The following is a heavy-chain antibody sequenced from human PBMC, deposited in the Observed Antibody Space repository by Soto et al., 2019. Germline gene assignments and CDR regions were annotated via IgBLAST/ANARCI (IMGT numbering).Heavy chain of an antibody. Sequence: QVQLVESGGGVVQPGRSLRLSCAASGFTFSSYGMHWVRQAPGKGLEWVAVISYDGSNKYYADSVKGRFTISRDNSKNKLYLQMNSLRAEDTAVYYCAKAGWDCSGGSCEARWYFDLWGRGTLVTVSS. CDR1: GFTFSSYG. CDR3: AKAGWDCSGGSCEARWYFDL. J-gene: IGHJ2*01. CDR2: ISYDGSNK. D-gene: IGHD2-15*01. V-gene: IGHV3-30*18.